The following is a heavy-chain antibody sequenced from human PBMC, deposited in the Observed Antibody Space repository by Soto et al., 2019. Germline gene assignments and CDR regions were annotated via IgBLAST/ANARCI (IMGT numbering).Heavy chain of an antibody. Sequence: GGSLRLSCSASGFTFSSYAMHWVRQAPGKGLEYVSAISSNGGSTYYADSVKGRFTVSRDNAKNSLFLQMNSLRPEDTALYYCAKDMKWGGMTTIHYFDSWGQGTQVTVSS. D-gene: IGHD4-17*01. J-gene: IGHJ4*02. CDR3: AKDMKWGGMTTIHYFDS. V-gene: IGHV3-64*04. CDR1: GFTFSSYA. CDR2: ISSNGGST.